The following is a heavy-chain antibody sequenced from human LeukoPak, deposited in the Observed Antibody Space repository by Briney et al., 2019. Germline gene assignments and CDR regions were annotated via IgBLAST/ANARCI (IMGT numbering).Heavy chain of an antibody. V-gene: IGHV3-73*01. J-gene: IGHJ4*02. CDR2: IRSKVNSYAT. D-gene: IGHD6-19*01. Sequence: GGSLRLSCAASGFTFSGSAMHWVRQASGKGLEWVGRIRSKVNSYATAYAASAKGRFTISRDDSMNTAYLQMNSLKTEGTAVYYCSTLDSSPWYGIDYWGQGTLVTVSS. CDR1: GFTFSGSA. CDR3: STLDSSPWYGIDY.